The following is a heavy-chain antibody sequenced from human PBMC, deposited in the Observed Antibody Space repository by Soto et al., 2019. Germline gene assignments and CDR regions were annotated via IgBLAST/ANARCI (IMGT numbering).Heavy chain of an antibody. CDR3: ARHSSAWDNWFDP. D-gene: IGHD6-19*01. CDR2: INHSGST. J-gene: IGHJ5*02. Sequence: PSETLSLTCAVYGGPFSGYYWSWIRQPPGKGLEWIGEINHSGSTNYNPSLKSRVTISVDTSKNQFSLKLSSVTAADTAVYYCARHSSAWDNWFDPWGQGTLVTVS. CDR1: GGPFSGYY. V-gene: IGHV4-34*01.